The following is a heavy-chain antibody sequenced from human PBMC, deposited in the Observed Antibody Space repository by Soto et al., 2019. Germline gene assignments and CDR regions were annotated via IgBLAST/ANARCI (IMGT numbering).Heavy chain of an antibody. CDR3: ARDRDNYYGSGPGWFDP. D-gene: IGHD3-10*01. V-gene: IGHV3-21*01. Sequence: PGGSLRLSCAASGFTFSSYSMNWVRQAPGKGLEWVSSISSSSSYIYYADSVKGRFTISRDNAKNSLYLQMNSLRAEDTAVYYCARDRDNYYGSGPGWFDPWGQGTLVTVSS. CDR2: ISSSSSYI. CDR1: GFTFSSYS. J-gene: IGHJ5*02.